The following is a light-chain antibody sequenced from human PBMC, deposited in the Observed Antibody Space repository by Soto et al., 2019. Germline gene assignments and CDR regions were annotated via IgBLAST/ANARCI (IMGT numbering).Light chain of an antibody. V-gene: IGKV1-5*03. Sequence: DIQMTQSPSTLSASVGDRVTITCRASQSIGVWLAWYQQKPGKAPKFLICQASNLESGVPSRFSGSGSGTEFTLTISSVQPDDFATYYCQHYYSYSWTFGQGTKVEIK. CDR1: QSIGVW. CDR3: QHYYSYSWT. CDR2: QAS. J-gene: IGKJ1*01.